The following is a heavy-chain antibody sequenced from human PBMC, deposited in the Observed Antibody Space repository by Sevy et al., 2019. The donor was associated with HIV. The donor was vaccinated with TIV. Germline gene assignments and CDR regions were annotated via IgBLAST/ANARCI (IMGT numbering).Heavy chain of an antibody. J-gene: IGHJ3*02. D-gene: IGHD3-9*01. CDR2: MYYSGRT. V-gene: IGHV4-30-4*08. CDR3: ASQYYDILTGYSPAASDDAFDI. CDR1: GGSISSGDYY. Sequence: SETLSLTCTVSGGSISSGDYYWSWIRQPPGKGLEWIGYMYYSGRTDYNPSLKSRVTISVDTSKNHFSRKLRSVTAADTAVYYCASQYYDILTGYSPAASDDAFDIWGQGTMVTVSS.